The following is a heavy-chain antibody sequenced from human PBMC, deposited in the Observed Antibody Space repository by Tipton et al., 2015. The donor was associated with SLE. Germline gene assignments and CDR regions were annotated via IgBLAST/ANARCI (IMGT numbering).Heavy chain of an antibody. CDR2: ISPSVST. CDR1: GGSISSSSYY. J-gene: IGHJ4*02. V-gene: IGHV4-39*07. Sequence: TLSLTCTVSGGSISSSSYYWGWIRQPPGKGLEWMGEISPSVSTNYNPSLKSRVTISVDKSKNQFFLKLSSVTVAHTAVYYCAKDYNHDNADYNCGQGTLVIVS. D-gene: IGHD4-17*01. CDR3: AKDYNHDNADYN.